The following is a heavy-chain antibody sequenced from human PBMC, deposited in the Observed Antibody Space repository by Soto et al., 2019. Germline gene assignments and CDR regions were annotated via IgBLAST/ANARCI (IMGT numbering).Heavy chain of an antibody. CDR2: MNPNSGNT. Sequence: QVQLVQSGAEVKKPGASVKVSCKASGYTFTSYDINWVRQATGQGLEWMGWMNPNSGNTGYAQKLQGRVTMTRNTSISTAYMELSSLRSEDTAVYYCARGQRANYYGSGSYLAAGYWGQGTLVTVSS. CDR3: ARGQRANYYGSGSYLAAGY. J-gene: IGHJ4*02. D-gene: IGHD3-10*01. V-gene: IGHV1-8*01. CDR1: GYTFTSYD.